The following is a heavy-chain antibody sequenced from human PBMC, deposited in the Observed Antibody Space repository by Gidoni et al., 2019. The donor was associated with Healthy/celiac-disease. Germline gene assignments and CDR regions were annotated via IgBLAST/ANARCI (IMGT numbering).Heavy chain of an antibody. D-gene: IGHD3-16*01. J-gene: IGHJ4*02. CDR3: ARLALYDYVSGARDYFDY. CDR2: IYYSGST. Sequence: QLQLQESGPGLVKPSETLSLTCTVSGGSISSSSYYWGWIRQPPGKGLEWIGSIYYSGSTYYNPSLKSRVTISVDTSKNQFSLKLSSVTAADTAVYYCARLALYDYVSGARDYFDYWGQGTLVTVSS. V-gene: IGHV4-39*01. CDR1: GGSISSSSYY.